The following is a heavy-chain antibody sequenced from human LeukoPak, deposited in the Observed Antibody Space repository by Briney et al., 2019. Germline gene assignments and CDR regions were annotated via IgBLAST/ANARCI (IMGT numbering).Heavy chain of an antibody. Sequence: GGSLRLSCAASGFTFSSYSMNWVRQAPGKGLEWVSYISSSSSSTIYYADSVKGRFTISRDNAKNSLYLQMNSLRAEDTAVYYCARDGGGKGYGDPIFSFDYWGQGTLVTVSS. CDR2: ISSSSSSTI. J-gene: IGHJ4*02. D-gene: IGHD4-17*01. V-gene: IGHV3-48*01. CDR3: ARDGGGKGYGDPIFSFDY. CDR1: GFTFSSYS.